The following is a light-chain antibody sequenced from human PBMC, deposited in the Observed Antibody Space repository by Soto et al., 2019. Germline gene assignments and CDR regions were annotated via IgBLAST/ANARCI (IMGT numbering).Light chain of an antibody. V-gene: IGKV3-20*01. CDR2: GAS. CDR3: QRYGTSLPLT. J-gene: IGKJ4*01. CDR1: QSVSSNY. Sequence: EIVLTQSPGTLSLSPGDRATLSCRASQSVSSNYLAWYQQKPGQAPRLLIYGASSRATGIPDRFSGSGSGTDFTITISRLEPEDFAVYYCQRYGTSLPLTFGGGTMVEIK.